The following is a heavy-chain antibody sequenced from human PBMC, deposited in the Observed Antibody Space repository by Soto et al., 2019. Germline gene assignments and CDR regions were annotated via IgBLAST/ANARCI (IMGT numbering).Heavy chain of an antibody. J-gene: IGHJ4*02. D-gene: IGHD3-16*01. CDR1: DVTINSHGQY. CDR2: VFYTGSP. CDR3: ARQPFGGYVFDS. V-gene: IGHV4-39*01. Sequence: SETTGHRYSFADVTINSHGQYWGSIRQSPGKGLEWIASVFYTGSPYHNPSLESRVSISVDTSDNQFSLKVTSVTAADTGIYYCARQPFGGYVFDSWGPGALVT.